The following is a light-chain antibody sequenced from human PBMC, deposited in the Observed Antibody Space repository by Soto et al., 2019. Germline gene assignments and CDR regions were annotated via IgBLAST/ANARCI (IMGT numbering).Light chain of an antibody. CDR1: QSVRSN. J-gene: IGKJ2*01. CDR2: EAS. CDR3: QQRDNWPPVYT. V-gene: IGKV3-11*01. Sequence: EIVFTQCPSTLSLSPGERGTLSCRASQSVRSNLAWYLQRPGQAPRLLIYEASNRAAGIPARFSGSGSGTDFTLTISSLEPEDFAVYYCQQRDNWPPVYTFGQGTKVDIK.